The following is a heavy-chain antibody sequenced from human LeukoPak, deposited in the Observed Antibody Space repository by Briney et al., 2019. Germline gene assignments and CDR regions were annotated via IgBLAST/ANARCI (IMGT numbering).Heavy chain of an antibody. CDR3: AKDLVVSSSSLSPFDY. V-gene: IGHV3-23*01. Sequence: GGSLRLSCAASGFTFSSYAMSWVRQAPGKRLEWVSAISGSGGSTYYADSVKGRFTISRDNSKNTLYLQMNSLRAEDTAVYYCAKDLVVSSSSLSPFDYWGQGTLVTVSS. D-gene: IGHD6-6*01. J-gene: IGHJ4*02. CDR2: ISGSGGST. CDR1: GFTFSSYA.